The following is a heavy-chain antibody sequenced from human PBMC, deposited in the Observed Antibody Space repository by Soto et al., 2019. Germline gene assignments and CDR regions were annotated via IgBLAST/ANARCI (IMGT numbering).Heavy chain of an antibody. D-gene: IGHD3-22*01. CDR1: GSTFTRYD. Sequence: ALVKGSCQASGSTFTRYDGSWGRQAPGQGLEWMGWISAYNGNTNYAQKLQGRVTMTTDTSTSTAYMELRSLRSDDTAVYYCAVSYYYDSSGYYYVVGYWGQGTLVTVSS. J-gene: IGHJ4*02. CDR3: AVSYYYDSSGYYYVVGY. V-gene: IGHV1-18*01. CDR2: ISAYNGNT.